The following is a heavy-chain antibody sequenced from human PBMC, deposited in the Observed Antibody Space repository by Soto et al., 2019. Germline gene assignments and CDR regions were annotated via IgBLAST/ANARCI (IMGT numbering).Heavy chain of an antibody. V-gene: IGHV4-31*03. Sequence: PSETLSLTCTVSGGSISSGGYYWSWIRQHPGKGLEWIGYIYYSGSTYYNPSLKSRVTISVDTSKNQFSPKLSSVTAADTAVYYCARDHYCSGGSCYWFGGMDVWGQGTTVTVSS. CDR2: IYYSGST. J-gene: IGHJ6*02. D-gene: IGHD2-15*01. CDR3: ARDHYCSGGSCYWFGGMDV. CDR1: GGSISSGGYY.